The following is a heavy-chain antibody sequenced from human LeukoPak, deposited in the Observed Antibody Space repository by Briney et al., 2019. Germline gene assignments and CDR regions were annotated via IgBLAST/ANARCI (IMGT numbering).Heavy chain of an antibody. CDR2: IKQDGSKK. D-gene: IGHD6-19*01. CDR1: GGSISSSSYY. CDR3: VRDGRSGWHFDH. Sequence: PSETLSLTCTVSGGSISSSSYYWGWIRQPPGKGLEWVANIKQDGSKKYYVDSVNGRFSNSRDNAKNSMFLQMNSLRAEDTAVYYCVRDGRSGWHFDHWGQGTRVTVSS. V-gene: IGHV3-7*01. J-gene: IGHJ4*02.